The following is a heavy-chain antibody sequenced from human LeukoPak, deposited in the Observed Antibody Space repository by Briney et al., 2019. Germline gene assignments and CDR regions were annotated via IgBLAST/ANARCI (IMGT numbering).Heavy chain of an antibody. CDR3: VREGFYFFDF. CDR2: IKQDGSET. CDR1: GFTFTNKF. V-gene: IGHV3-7*01. Sequence: GGSLRLSCAASGFTFTNKFMSWARLVPGKGLGWVANIKQDGSETTYADSVRGRFTIFRDNAKDSVYLQMNSLRAEDSATYYCVREGFYFFDFWGQGTLVTVSS. J-gene: IGHJ4*01.